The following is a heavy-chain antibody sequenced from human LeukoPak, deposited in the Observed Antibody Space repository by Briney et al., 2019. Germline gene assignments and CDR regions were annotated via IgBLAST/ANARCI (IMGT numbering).Heavy chain of an antibody. D-gene: IGHD6-6*01. CDR2: FGASGNT. CDR3: AKEQSSSGFFDY. Sequence: PGGSLRLSCAASGFTFSSYGMTWVRQAPGKGLEWVSTFGASGNTYYADSVKGRFTISRDNSKNTLYLQMNSLRAEDTAVYYCAKEQSSSGFFDYWGQGTLVTVSS. V-gene: IGHV3-23*01. J-gene: IGHJ4*02. CDR1: GFTFSSYG.